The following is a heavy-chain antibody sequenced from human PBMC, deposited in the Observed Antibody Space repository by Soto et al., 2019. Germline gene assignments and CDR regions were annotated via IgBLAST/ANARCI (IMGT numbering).Heavy chain of an antibody. CDR3: AKDLREMATIRPDY. Sequence: QVQLVESGGGVVQPGRSLRLSCAASGFTFSSFGIHWVRQAPGKGLEWVAVISYDGIDKNYADSVKGRFTISRENYKNMVYLQMNSLRAEDTAVYYCAKDLREMATIRPDYWGQGILVTVSS. D-gene: IGHD5-12*01. CDR1: GFTFSSFG. J-gene: IGHJ4*02. CDR2: ISYDGIDK. V-gene: IGHV3-30*18.